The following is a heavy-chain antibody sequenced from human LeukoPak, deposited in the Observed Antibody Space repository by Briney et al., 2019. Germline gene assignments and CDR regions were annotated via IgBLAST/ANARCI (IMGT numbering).Heavy chain of an antibody. CDR3: AREPPYYDFWSGWSDYGMDV. D-gene: IGHD3-3*01. CDR1: GFTFSSYS. V-gene: IGHV3-21*01. CDR2: ISSSSSYI. Sequence: PGGSLRLSCAASGFTFSSYSMNWVRQAPGKGLEWVSSISSSSSYIYYADSVKGRFTISRDNAKNSLYLQMNSLRAEGTAVYYCAREPPYYDFWSGWSDYGMDVWGQGTTVTVSS. J-gene: IGHJ6*02.